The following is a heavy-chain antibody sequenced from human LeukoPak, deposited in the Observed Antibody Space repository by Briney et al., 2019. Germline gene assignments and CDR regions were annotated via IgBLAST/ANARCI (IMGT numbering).Heavy chain of an antibody. Sequence: SVKVSCKASGDTFSSYAISWVRQAPGQGLEWMGGIIPIFGTANYAQKFQGRVTITRDTSASTAYMELSSLRSEDMAVYYCARARGYGSGSYYYMDVWGKGTTVTVSS. CDR2: IIPIFGTA. CDR3: ARARGYGSGSYYYMDV. D-gene: IGHD3-10*01. V-gene: IGHV1-69*05. CDR1: GDTFSSYA. J-gene: IGHJ6*03.